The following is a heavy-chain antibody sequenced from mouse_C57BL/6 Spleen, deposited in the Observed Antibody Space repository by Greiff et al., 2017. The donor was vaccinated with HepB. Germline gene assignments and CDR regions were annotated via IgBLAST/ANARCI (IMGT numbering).Heavy chain of an antibody. CDR3: ARANWDVQFAY. CDR2: IDPSDSYT. V-gene: IGHV1-50*01. CDR1: GYTFTSYW. Sequence: VQLQQSGAELVKPGASVKLSCKASGYTFTSYWMQWVKQRPGQGLEWIGEIDPSDSYTNYNQKFKGKATLTVDTSSSTAYMQLSSLTSEDSAVYYCARANWDVQFAYWGQGTLVTVSA. J-gene: IGHJ3*01. D-gene: IGHD4-1*01.